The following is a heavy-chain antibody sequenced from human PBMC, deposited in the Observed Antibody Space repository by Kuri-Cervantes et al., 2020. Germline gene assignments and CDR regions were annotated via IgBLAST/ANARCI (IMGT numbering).Heavy chain of an antibody. CDR3: ARDRLGATVTPTDAFDI. D-gene: IGHD4-17*01. J-gene: IGHJ3*02. CDR1: GFTFSSYG. V-gene: IGHV3-48*01. CDR2: ISSSSSTI. Sequence: GGSLRLSCLASGFTFSSYGMNWVRQAPGKGLEWVSYISSSSSTIYYADSVKGRFTISRDNAKNSLYLQMNSLRAEDTAVYYCARDRLGATVTPTDAFDIWGQGTMVTVSS.